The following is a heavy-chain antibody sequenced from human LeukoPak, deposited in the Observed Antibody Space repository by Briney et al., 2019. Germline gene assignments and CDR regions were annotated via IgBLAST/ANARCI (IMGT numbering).Heavy chain of an antibody. J-gene: IGHJ4*02. CDR1: GGSINSYY. V-gene: IGHV4-4*07. CDR3: ARVAYGDYYFDY. CDR2: IYFSGST. D-gene: IGHD4-17*01. Sequence: SETLSLTCTVSGGSINSYYWSWIRQPAGKGLEWIGRIYFSGSTNYNPSLKSRVTMSVDTSKNQFSLRLSPVTAADTAVYYCARVAYGDYYFDYWGQGTLVTVSS.